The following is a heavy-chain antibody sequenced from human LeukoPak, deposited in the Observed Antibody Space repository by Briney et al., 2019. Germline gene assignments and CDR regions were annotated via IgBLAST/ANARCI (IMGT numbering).Heavy chain of an antibody. CDR1: GFTLGDYA. J-gene: IGHJ6*02. CDR3: TRENCGGDCYYHYYYYGMDV. Sequence: GGSLRLSCTASGFTLGDYAMSWVRQAPGKGLGWVGFIRSKAYGGTTEYAASVKGRFTISRDDSKSIAYLQMNSLKTEDTAVYYCTRENCGGDCYYHYYYYGMDVWGQGTTVTVSS. CDR2: IRSKAYGGTT. V-gene: IGHV3-49*04. D-gene: IGHD2-21*02.